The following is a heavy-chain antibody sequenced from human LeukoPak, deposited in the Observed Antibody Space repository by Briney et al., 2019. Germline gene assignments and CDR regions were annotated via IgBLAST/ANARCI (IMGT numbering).Heavy chain of an antibody. V-gene: IGHV4-59*08. D-gene: IGHD4-17*01. CDR3: ARQGEVGDYFDY. CDR1: GGSISSYY. CDR2: IYYSGST. Sequence: SETLSLTCTVSGGSISSYYWSWIRHPPGKGLEWIGYIYYSGSTNYNPSLKSRVTISVDTSKNQFSLKLSSVTAADTAVYYCARQGEVGDYFDYWGQGTLVTVSS. J-gene: IGHJ4*02.